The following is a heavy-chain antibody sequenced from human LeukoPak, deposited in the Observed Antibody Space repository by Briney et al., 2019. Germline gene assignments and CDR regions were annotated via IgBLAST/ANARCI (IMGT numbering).Heavy chain of an antibody. CDR2: MYNGGTT. V-gene: IGHV4-61*02. CDR1: GASISGSISGGTYY. CDR3: ARSTNRLDS. Sequence: TSQTLSLTCTVSGASISGSISGGTYYWNWIRQPAGKGLEWIGPMYNGGTTINYSPSLKSRVTISVDTSKNQFSLNVTSVTAADTAVYYCARSTNRLDSWGQGTLVTVSS. D-gene: IGHD1-14*01. J-gene: IGHJ4*02.